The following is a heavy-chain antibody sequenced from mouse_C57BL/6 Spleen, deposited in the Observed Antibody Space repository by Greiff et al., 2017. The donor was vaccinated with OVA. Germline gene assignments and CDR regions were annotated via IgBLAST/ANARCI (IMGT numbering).Heavy chain of an antibody. D-gene: IGHD2-1*01. CDR2: LNPNNGGT. CDR3: ARRGYGNYWYFDV. J-gene: IGHJ1*03. CDR1: GYTFTDYY. V-gene: IGHV1-26*01. Sequence: VQLQQSGPELVKPGASVKISRKASGYTFTDYYMNWVKQSHGKSLEWIGDLNPNNGGTSYNQKFKGKATLTVDQSSSTAYMELRSLTSEDSAVYYCARRGYGNYWYFDVWGTGTTVTVSS.